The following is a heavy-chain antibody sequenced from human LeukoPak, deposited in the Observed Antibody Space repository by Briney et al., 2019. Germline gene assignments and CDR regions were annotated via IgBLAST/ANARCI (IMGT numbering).Heavy chain of an antibody. CDR2: ISGGGGST. CDR1: GFTFTNYA. CDR3: AKSGCSSTSCYGLLSGWFDP. Sequence: PGGSLRLSCAASGFTFTNYAMSWVRQAPGKGLEWVSGISGGGGSTYYADSVKGRFTISKDNSKNTLYLQMNSLRAEDTAVYYCAKSGCSSTSCYGLLSGWFDPWGQGTLVTVSS. D-gene: IGHD2-2*01. J-gene: IGHJ5*02. V-gene: IGHV3-23*01.